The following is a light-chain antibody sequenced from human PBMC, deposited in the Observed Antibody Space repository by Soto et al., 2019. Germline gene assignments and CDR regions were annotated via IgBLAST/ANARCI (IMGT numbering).Light chain of an antibody. V-gene: IGKV1-39*01. J-gene: IGKJ5*01. CDR2: AAF. CDR1: QSISNS. Sequence: DIQLTQSPSSLSASVGDRVTITCRASQSISNSLNWYQQRPGRAPKLLIYAAFTLQSGVPSRFSGSGSGTDFTLTISNLQPEDFATYYCQHFYPTPPVTFGQGTRLEMK. CDR3: QHFYPTPPVT.